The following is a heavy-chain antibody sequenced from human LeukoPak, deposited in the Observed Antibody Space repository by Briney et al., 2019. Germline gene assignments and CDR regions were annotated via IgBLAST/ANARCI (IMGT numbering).Heavy chain of an antibody. V-gene: IGHV3-74*01. CDR2: ISSDGSST. D-gene: IGHD3-10*01. CDR3: ASDRVLLWFGELSIDAFDI. J-gene: IGHJ3*02. Sequence: GGSMRLSCAASGFTFSSYWMHWVRQAPGKGLVWVSRISSDGSSTSYADSVRGRFTISRDNAKNTLYLQMNSLRAEDTAVYYCASDRVLLWFGELSIDAFDIWGQGTMVTVSS. CDR1: GFTFSSYW.